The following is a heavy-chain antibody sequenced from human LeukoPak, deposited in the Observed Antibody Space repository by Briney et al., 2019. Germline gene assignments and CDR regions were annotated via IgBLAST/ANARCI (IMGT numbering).Heavy chain of an antibody. Sequence: GGCLRLACATYGLTFTNDSMESVRQAPGRGLGWVSSISSSSSYIYYADSVKGRFTISRDNAKNSLYLQMNSLRAEDTAVYYCARTYYYDSSGYHYWGQGTLVTVSS. CDR3: ARTYYYDSSGYHY. D-gene: IGHD3-22*01. CDR2: ISSSSSYI. CDR1: GLTFTNDS. J-gene: IGHJ4*02. V-gene: IGHV3-21*01.